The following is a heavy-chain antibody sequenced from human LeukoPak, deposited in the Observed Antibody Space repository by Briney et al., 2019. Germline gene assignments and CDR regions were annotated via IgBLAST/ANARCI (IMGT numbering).Heavy chain of an antibody. CDR1: AGFISSSSSY. J-gene: IGHJ6*03. Sequence: SETLSLTSTVSAGFISSSSSYWGWIRHPPGKGLHWIGRIYYNGSTYYNPSLESRVTISVDTSKNQFSLKLSSVTAADTAVYYCARNIRGFGELYYYYYLDVWGKGTTVTVSS. D-gene: IGHD3-10*01. CDR2: IYYNGST. V-gene: IGHV4-39*07. CDR3: ARNIRGFGELYYYYYLDV.